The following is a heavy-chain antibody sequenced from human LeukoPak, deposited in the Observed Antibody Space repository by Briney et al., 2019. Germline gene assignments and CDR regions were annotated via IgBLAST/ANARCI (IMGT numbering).Heavy chain of an antibody. J-gene: IGHJ5*02. CDR3: AKGLREYDFWSGYAT. Sequence: GGSLRLSCAASGFPFSSYAMMWVRQAPGKGLDWVSTISVSGGSPNYADSVKGRFTISRDNSKNTLFLQMNSLRAEDTALYYCAKGLREYDFWSGYATWGQGTLVTVSS. CDR2: ISVSGGSP. CDR1: GFPFSSYA. D-gene: IGHD3-3*01. V-gene: IGHV3-23*01.